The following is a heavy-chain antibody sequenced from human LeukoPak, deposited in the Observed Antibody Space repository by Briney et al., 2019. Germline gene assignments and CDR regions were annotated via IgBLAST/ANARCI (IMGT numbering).Heavy chain of an antibody. V-gene: IGHV3-20*04. CDR3: ARGGLLWFGEPSYDAFDI. CDR1: GFTFDDYG. J-gene: IGHJ3*02. CDR2: INWNGGCT. Sequence: GGSLRLSCAASGFTFDDYGMSWVRQAPGKGLEWVSGINWNGGCTGYADSVKGRFTISRDNAKNSLYLQMNSLRAEDTALYYCARGGLLWFGEPSYDAFDIWGQGTMVTVSS. D-gene: IGHD3-10*01.